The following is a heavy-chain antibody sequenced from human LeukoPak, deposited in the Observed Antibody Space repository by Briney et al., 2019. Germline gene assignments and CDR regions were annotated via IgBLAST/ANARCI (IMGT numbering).Heavy chain of an antibody. CDR1: GGTFSIYA. Sequence: SVKVSCKASGGTFSIYAISWVRQAPGQGLEWMGGIIPIFGTANYAQKFQGRVTITADESTSTAYMELSSLRSEDTAVYYCARVVPDDFWSGSYYYYGMDVWGQGTTVTVSS. V-gene: IGHV1-69*01. D-gene: IGHD3-3*01. CDR2: IIPIFGTA. J-gene: IGHJ6*02. CDR3: ARVVPDDFWSGSYYYYGMDV.